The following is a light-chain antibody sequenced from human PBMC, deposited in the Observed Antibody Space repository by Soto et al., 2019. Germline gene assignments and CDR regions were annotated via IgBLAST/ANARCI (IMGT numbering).Light chain of an antibody. CDR2: DVT. V-gene: IGLV2-14*01. CDR1: STDVGDSNH. CDR3: GSFTTTYG. Sequence: QSVLTQPASVSGSPGQSITISCTGTSTDVGDSNHVSWYQQHPGKAPKLVISDVTYRPSGVSNRFSGSKSGSTASLTISGLQTEDEADYYCGSFTTTYGFGTGTKVTVL. J-gene: IGLJ1*01.